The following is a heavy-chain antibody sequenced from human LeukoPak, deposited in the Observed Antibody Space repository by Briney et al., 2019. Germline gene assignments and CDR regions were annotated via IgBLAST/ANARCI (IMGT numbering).Heavy chain of an antibody. CDR2: IITYNGNT. J-gene: IGHJ6*03. CDR1: GYTFTSYG. D-gene: IGHD4-17*01. V-gene: IGHV1-18*01. CDR3: AKTTVTSEEYFYYYTDV. Sequence: ASVKVSCKTSGYTFTSYGLSWVRQAPGQGLEWMGWIITYNGNTYYSQNLQGRVTMTTDTSTSTAYMELRSLRSDDTAVYYCAKTTVTSEEYFYYYTDVWGKGTTVTVSS.